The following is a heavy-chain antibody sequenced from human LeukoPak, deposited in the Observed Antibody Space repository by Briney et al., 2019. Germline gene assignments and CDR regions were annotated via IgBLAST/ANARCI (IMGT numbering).Heavy chain of an antibody. CDR3: ARGGKANCSGGSCYQRGDFFDH. J-gene: IGHJ4*02. Sequence: GGSLRLSCAASGFTFSDYYMSWIRQAPGKGLEWVSYISSSGSTIYYADSVKGQFTISRDNAKNSLYLQMNSLRAEDTAVYYCARGGKANCSGGSCYQRGDFFDHWGQGTLVTVSS. CDR2: ISSSGSTI. V-gene: IGHV3-11*01. CDR1: GFTFSDYY. D-gene: IGHD2-15*01.